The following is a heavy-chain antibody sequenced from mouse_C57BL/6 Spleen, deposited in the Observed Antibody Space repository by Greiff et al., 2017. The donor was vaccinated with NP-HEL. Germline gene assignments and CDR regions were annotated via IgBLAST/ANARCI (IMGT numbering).Heavy chain of an antibody. CDR3: AVYYGNSRGYAMDY. V-gene: IGHV1-64*01. CDR1: GYTFTSYW. J-gene: IGHJ4*01. CDR2: IHPNSGST. Sequence: VQLQESGAELVKPGASVKLSCKASGYTFTSYWMHWVKQRPGQGLEWIGMIHPNSGSTNYNEKFKSKATLTVDKSSSTAYMQLSSLTSEDSAVYYCAVYYGNSRGYAMDYWGQGTSVTVSS. D-gene: IGHD2-1*01.